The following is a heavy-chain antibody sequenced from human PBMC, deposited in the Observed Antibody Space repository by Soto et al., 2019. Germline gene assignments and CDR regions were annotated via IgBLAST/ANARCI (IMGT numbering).Heavy chain of an antibody. CDR1: GGSFSGYY. D-gene: IGHD2-2*01. CDR3: ARGSRRSQRSKTFDY. Sequence: QVQLQQWGAGLLKPSETLSLTCAVYGGSFSGYYWSWIRQPPGKGLEWIGEINHSGSTNYNPSLKSRVTTSVDTSKNQFSLKLSSVTAADTAVYYCARGSRRSQRSKTFDYWGQGTLVTVSS. J-gene: IGHJ4*02. CDR2: INHSGST. V-gene: IGHV4-34*01.